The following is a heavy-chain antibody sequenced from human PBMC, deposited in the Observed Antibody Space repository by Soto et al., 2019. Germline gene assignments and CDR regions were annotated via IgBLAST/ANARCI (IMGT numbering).Heavy chain of an antibody. Sequence: GGALRLSCAAPGFTFRSYCMHWVRQAPGKGLEGVAVISYDGSNKYYADSVKGRFTISRDNSKNTLYVQMNSLRAEDTAVYYCAKGRDGYSNYFDYWGQGTPVTVSS. D-gene: IGHD4-4*01. CDR2: ISYDGSNK. CDR1: GFTFRSYC. J-gene: IGHJ4*02. V-gene: IGHV3-30*18. CDR3: AKGRDGYSNYFDY.